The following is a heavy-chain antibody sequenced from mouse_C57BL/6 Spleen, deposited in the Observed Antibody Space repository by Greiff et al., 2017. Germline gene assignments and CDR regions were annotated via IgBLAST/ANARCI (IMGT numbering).Heavy chain of an antibody. Sequence: QVQLQQPGAELVRPGSSVKLSCKASGYTFTSYWMHWVKQRPIQGLEWIGNIDPSDSETHYNQKFKDKATLTVDKSSSTAYMQLSSLTSEDSAVYYCARRSYGYDETDFDYWGQGTTLTVSS. J-gene: IGHJ2*01. D-gene: IGHD2-2*01. V-gene: IGHV1-52*01. CDR3: ARRSYGYDETDFDY. CDR2: IDPSDSET. CDR1: GYTFTSYW.